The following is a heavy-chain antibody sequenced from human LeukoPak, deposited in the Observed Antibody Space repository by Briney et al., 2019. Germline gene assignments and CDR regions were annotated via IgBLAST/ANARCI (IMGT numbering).Heavy chain of an antibody. J-gene: IGHJ4*02. V-gene: IGHV3-21*01. D-gene: IGHD2-2*01. CDR1: GFTFSRYS. CDR2: IGSSSTPI. Sequence: TGGSLRLSCAASGFTFSRYSLNWVRQAPGKGLEWVSSIGSSSTPIYYAESVKGRFTISRDNAKNSLYLQMNSLRAEDTAVYYCAREPEGPGATSMDYWGQGALVTVSS. CDR3: AREPEGPGATSMDY.